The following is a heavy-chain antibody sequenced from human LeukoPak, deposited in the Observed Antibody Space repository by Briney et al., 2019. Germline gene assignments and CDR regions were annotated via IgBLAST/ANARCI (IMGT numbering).Heavy chain of an antibody. J-gene: IGHJ4*02. CDR1: EFTVSNNY. D-gene: IGHD2-21*01. V-gene: IGHV3-53*01. CDR3: ARVSAPYPGDSYPGVFDY. CDR2: IYSGGTT. Sequence: GSLRLSCAASEFTVSNNYMSWVRQAPGSIIYSGGTTYYADSVKGRFTFSRDNSKNTLYLHMNSLRAEDTAVYYCARVSAPYPGDSYPGVFDYWGQGTLVTVFS.